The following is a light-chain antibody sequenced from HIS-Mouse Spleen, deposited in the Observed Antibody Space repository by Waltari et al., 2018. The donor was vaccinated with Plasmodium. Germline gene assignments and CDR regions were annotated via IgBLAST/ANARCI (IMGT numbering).Light chain of an antibody. Sequence: EIVMTQSPAPLSVSPGDTATLSCRASQSVSSNLAWYQQKPGQAPRLLIYGASTRATGIPARFSGSGSGTEFTLTISSMQSEDFAVYYCQQYNNWPTFGQGTRLEIK. CDR1: QSVSSN. CDR3: QQYNNWPT. V-gene: IGKV3-15*01. J-gene: IGKJ5*01. CDR2: GAS.